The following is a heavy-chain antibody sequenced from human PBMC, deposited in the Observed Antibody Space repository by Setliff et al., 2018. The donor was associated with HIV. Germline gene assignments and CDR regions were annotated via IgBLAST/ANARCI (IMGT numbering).Heavy chain of an antibody. CDR1: GYTFTKYY. CDR2: INPGGGAT. CDR3: VRDNWNLGSVHNWFDP. D-gene: IGHD1-7*01. J-gene: IGHJ5*02. V-gene: IGHV1-46*01. Sequence: VASVKVSCKASGYTFTKYYINWVRQAPGQGLEWMGIINPGGGATTYEKKFQGRVTMTRDTSTSTVYMELNNLRFDDTAVYYCVRDNWNLGSVHNWFDPWGQGTVVTVSS.